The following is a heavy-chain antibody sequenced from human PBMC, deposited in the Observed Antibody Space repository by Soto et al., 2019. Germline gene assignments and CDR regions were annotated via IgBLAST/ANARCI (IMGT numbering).Heavy chain of an antibody. J-gene: IGHJ4*02. D-gene: IGHD3-22*01. V-gene: IGHV4-31*03. CDR2: IYYSGST. CDR3: ARERGPTYYYDSSGYAFDY. Sequence: QVQLRESGPGLVKPSQTLSLTCTVSGGSISSGGYYWSWIRQHPGKGLEWIGYIYYSGSTYYNPSLKSRVTISVDTSKNQFSLKLSSVTAADTAVYYCARERGPTYYYDSSGYAFDYWGQGTLVTVSS. CDR1: GGSISSGGYY.